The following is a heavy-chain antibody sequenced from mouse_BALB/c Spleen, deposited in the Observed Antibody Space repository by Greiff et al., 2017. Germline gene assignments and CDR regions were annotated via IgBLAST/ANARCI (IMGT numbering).Heavy chain of an antibody. CDR1: GYTFTDYA. Sequence: QVQLKQSGPELVRPGVSVKISCKGSGYTFTDYAMHWVKQSHAKSLEWIGVISTYYGNTNYNQKFKGKATMTVDKSSSTAYMELARLTSEDSAIYYCARDYYGSSYYAMDYWGQGTSVTVSS. CDR2: ISTYYGNT. V-gene: IGHV1-67*01. J-gene: IGHJ4*01. D-gene: IGHD1-1*01. CDR3: ARDYYGSSYYAMDY.